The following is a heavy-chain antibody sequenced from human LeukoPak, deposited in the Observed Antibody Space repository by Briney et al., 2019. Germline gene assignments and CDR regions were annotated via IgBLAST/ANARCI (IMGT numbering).Heavy chain of an antibody. D-gene: IGHD1-1*01. CDR3: ARDQLPRNFLERAFDI. J-gene: IGHJ3*02. Sequence: PSQTLSLTCAVSGGSISSGGYSWSWIRQPPGKGLEWIGYIYHSGSTYYNPSLKSRVTISVDRSKNQFSLKLSSVTAADTAVYYCARDQLPRNFLERAFDIWGQGTMVTVSS. V-gene: IGHV4-30-2*01. CDR1: GGSISSGGYS. CDR2: IYHSGST.